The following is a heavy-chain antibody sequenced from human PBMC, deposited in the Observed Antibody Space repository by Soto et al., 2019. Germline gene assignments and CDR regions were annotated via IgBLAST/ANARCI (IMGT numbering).Heavy chain of an antibody. V-gene: IGHV4-38-2*02. D-gene: IGHD5-12*01. Sequence: SETLSLTCAVSGDSISGIYHWAWIRQSPGRGLEWIASIYHTGTTYYTPSLESRVTISVDTSKNHFSLNMSSVTAADMAVYYCAREGSYSAYNFAHGIQLWSFDFWGQGALVTVSS. CDR3: AREGSYSAYNFAHGIQLWSFDF. CDR2: IYHTGTT. J-gene: IGHJ4*02. CDR1: GDSISGIYH.